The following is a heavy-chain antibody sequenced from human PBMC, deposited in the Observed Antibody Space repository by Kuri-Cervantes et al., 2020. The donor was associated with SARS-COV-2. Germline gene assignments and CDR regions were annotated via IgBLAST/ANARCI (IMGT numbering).Heavy chain of an antibody. D-gene: IGHD2-2*02. CDR1: GFTFSSYE. CDR2: ISSSGSTI. V-gene: IGHV3-48*03. J-gene: IGHJ1*01. CDR3: AKDRGYCSSTSCYNGYFQH. Sequence: GGSLRLSCAASGFTFSSYEMNWVRQAPGKGLEWVSYISSSGSTIYYADSVKGRFTISRDNAKNSLYLQMNSLRAEDTAVYYCAKDRGYCSSTSCYNGYFQHWGQGTLVTVSS.